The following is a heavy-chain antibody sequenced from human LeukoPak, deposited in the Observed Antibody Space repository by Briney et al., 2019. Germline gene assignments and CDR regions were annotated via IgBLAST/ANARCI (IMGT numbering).Heavy chain of an antibody. J-gene: IGHJ4*02. CDR3: ARSPSSSGWYADY. Sequence: GASVKVSCKASGYTFTSYGISWVRQAPGQGLEWMGWISAYNGATNYAQKLQGRVTMTTDTSANTAYMELRSLTYDDTAVYYWARSPSSSGWYADYWGLGTLVTVSS. CDR1: GYTFTSYG. D-gene: IGHD6-19*01. V-gene: IGHV1-18*01. CDR2: ISAYNGAT.